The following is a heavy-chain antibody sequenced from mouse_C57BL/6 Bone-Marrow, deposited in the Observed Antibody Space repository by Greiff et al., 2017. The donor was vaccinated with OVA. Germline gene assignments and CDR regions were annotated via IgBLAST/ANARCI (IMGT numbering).Heavy chain of an antibody. D-gene: IGHD2-4*01. CDR1: GYTFTSYW. J-gene: IGHJ4*01. Sequence: VHVQQSGTVLARPGASVKMSCKTSGYTFTSYWMHWVNQRPGQGLEWIGAIYPGNSDTSYNQKFKGKAKLTAVTSASTAYMELSSLTNEDSAVYYCTRRDYYNAMDYWGQGTSVTVSS. CDR2: IYPGNSDT. V-gene: IGHV1-5*01. CDR3: TRRDYYNAMDY.